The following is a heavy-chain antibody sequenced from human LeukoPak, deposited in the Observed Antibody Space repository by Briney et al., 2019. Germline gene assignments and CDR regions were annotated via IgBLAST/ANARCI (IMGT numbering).Heavy chain of an antibody. V-gene: IGHV4-4*02. CDR3: ARTTEGGYTYGYFYYYYMDV. CDR2: IYHSGST. D-gene: IGHD5-18*01. J-gene: IGHJ6*03. CDR1: GGSISSSNW. Sequence: PSGTLSLTCAVSGGSISSSNWWSWVRQPPGKGLEWIGEIYHSGSTNYNPSLKSRVTISVDTSKNQFSLKLSSVTAADTAVYYCARTTEGGYTYGYFYYYYMDVWGKRTTVTISS.